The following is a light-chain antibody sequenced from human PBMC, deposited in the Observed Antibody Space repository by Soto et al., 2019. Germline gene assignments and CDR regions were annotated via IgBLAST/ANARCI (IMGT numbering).Light chain of an antibody. Sequence: DIQMTQSPSAVSASVGDRVTITCRASQGIYNYVAWFQQKPGKVPKRLIYAASTLQSGVPSRFSGSGSGTEFTLTISSLQPEDSETYYCLQHNSYPLSFGPGTKVDIK. CDR3: LQHNSYPLS. J-gene: IGKJ3*01. CDR1: QGIYNY. V-gene: IGKV1-17*03. CDR2: AAS.